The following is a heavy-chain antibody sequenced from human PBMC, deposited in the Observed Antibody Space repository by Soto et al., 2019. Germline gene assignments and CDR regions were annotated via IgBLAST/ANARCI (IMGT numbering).Heavy chain of an antibody. V-gene: IGHV3-72*01. CDR1: GFTFSDHY. J-gene: IGHJ6*03. CDR2: GRNKANGYTT. CDR3: TRGGTSQNSYYWHMDV. D-gene: IGHD2-15*01. Sequence: EVQLVQSGGGLVQPGGSLRLSCAASGFTFSDHYMDWVRQAPGKGLEWVGRGRNKANGYTTEYAASVKGRFTVSRDDSKNLLYRQLNSLKTEDTAVYYCTRGGTSQNSYYWHMDVWGQGTTVTVSS.